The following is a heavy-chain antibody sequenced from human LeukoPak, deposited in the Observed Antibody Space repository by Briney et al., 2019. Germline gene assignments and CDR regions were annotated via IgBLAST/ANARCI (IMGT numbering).Heavy chain of an antibody. CDR3: ARRGSAAAGTDY. J-gene: IGHJ4*02. D-gene: IGHD6-13*01. V-gene: IGHV4-39*01. CDR1: GGSISGHH. Sequence: SETLSLTCTVSGGSISGHHWSWIRQPPGKGLEWIGSIYYSGSTYYNPSLKSRVTISVDTSKNQFSLKLSSVTAADTAVYYCARRGSAAAGTDYWGQGTLVTVSS. CDR2: IYYSGST.